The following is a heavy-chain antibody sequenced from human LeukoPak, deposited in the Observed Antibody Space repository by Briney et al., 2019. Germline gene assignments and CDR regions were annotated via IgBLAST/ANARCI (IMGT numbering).Heavy chain of an antibody. CDR1: GFTFSNYA. Sequence: GGSLRLSCAASGFTFSNYAMNWVRQAPGKGLEWVSGVSGSGGRTYYADSVKGRFTISRDNSKNTLYLQMNSLRAEDTAVYYCARDRTSLGYFDYWGQGTLVTVSS. J-gene: IGHJ4*02. CDR2: VSGSGGRT. V-gene: IGHV3-23*01. D-gene: IGHD2-2*01. CDR3: ARDRTSLGYFDY.